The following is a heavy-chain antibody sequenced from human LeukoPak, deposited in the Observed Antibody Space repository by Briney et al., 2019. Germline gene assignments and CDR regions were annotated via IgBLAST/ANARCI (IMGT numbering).Heavy chain of an antibody. CDR1: GFTFSTYA. D-gene: IGHD6-13*01. CDR2: IKGDGSEK. J-gene: IGHJ4*02. Sequence: GRSLRLSCEASGFTFSTYAMHWVRQAPGKGLEWVANIKGDGSEKYYVDSVKGRFTISRDSAKNSLFLQMNSLRAEDTAVYYCASERPSSSWYDYWGQGTLVTVSS. CDR3: ASERPSSSWYDY. V-gene: IGHV3-7*01.